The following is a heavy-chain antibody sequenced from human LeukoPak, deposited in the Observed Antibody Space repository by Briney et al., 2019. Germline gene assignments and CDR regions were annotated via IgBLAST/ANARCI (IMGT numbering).Heavy chain of an antibody. CDR1: GGSISSSSYY. CDR3: ARDLGWEGIDY. Sequence: SETLSLTCTVSGGSISSSSYYWGWIRQPPGKGLEWIGYIYYSGSTNYNPSLKSRVTISVDTSKNQFSLKLSSVTAADTAVYYCARDLGWEGIDYWGQGTLVTVSS. V-gene: IGHV4-61*01. D-gene: IGHD6-19*01. CDR2: IYYSGST. J-gene: IGHJ4*02.